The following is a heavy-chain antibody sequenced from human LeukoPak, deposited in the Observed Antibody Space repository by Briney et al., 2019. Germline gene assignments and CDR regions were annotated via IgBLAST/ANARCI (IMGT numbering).Heavy chain of an antibody. CDR1: GDSVSSNSAA. J-gene: IGHJ4*02. CDR3: ARVEGYCSGGSCYGALDY. Sequence: SQTLSLTCAISGDSVSSNSAAWNWIRQSPSRGLGWLGRTYYRSKWYNDYAVSVKSRITINPDTSKNQFSLQLNSVTPEDTAVYYCARVEGYCSGGSCYGALDYWGQGTLVTVSS. D-gene: IGHD2-15*01. V-gene: IGHV6-1*01. CDR2: TYYRSKWYN.